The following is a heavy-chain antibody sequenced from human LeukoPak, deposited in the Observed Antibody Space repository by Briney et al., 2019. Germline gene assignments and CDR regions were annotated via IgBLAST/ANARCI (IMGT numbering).Heavy chain of an antibody. CDR3: ARDTASGYGLW. J-gene: IGHJ4*02. CDR2: ISSSGSTI. V-gene: IGHV3-11*01. CDR1: GGSFSGYY. Sequence: LSLTCAVYGGSFSGYYWSWIRQAPGKGLEWVSYISSSGSTIYYADSVKGRFTISRDNAKNSLYLQMNSLRAEDTAVYYCARDTASGYGLWWGQGTLVTVSS. D-gene: IGHD3-22*01.